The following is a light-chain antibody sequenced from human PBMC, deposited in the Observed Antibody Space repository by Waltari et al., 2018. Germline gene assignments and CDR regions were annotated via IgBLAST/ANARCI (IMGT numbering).Light chain of an antibody. CDR2: LNRDGSH. Sequence: QLVLTQSPSASASLGASVKLTCTLSSGHSSYAIAWHQQQPEKGPRDLMKLNRDGSHSKGDGIPVRFSGSSSGAERYLTISSLQSEDEADYYCQTWGTGIWVFGGGTKLTVL. J-gene: IGLJ3*02. CDR1: SGHSSYA. V-gene: IGLV4-69*01. CDR3: QTWGTGIWV.